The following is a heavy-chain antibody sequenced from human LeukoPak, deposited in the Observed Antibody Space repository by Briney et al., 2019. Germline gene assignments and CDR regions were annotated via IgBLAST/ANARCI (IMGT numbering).Heavy chain of an antibody. Sequence: GGSLRLSCAASGFTFSSYSMNWVRQAPGKGLAWVSYISSSSSIIYYADSVKGRFTISRDNAKNSLFLQMNSLRDEDTAVYYCARGIYDFWSGYLYYFDYWGQGTLVTVSS. CDR2: ISSSSSII. CDR1: GFTFSSYS. J-gene: IGHJ4*02. CDR3: ARGIYDFWSGYLYYFDY. D-gene: IGHD3-3*01. V-gene: IGHV3-48*02.